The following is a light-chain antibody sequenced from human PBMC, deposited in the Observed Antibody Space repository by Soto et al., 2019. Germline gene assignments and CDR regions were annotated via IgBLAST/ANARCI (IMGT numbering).Light chain of an antibody. J-gene: IGKJ2*01. Sequence: ATTMTQSPSSLSASVGDRVTITCRASQGITNALGWYQQKPGKAPNLLIFDASSLQGGVPSRFSGSGSGADFTLTINSLQPEDFATYYCLQDHTYPHTFGQGTKLEIK. CDR1: QGITNA. CDR2: DAS. V-gene: IGKV1-6*01. CDR3: LQDHTYPHT.